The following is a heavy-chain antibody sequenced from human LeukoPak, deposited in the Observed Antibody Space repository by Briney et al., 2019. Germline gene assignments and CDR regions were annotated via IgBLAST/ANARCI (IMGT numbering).Heavy chain of an antibody. D-gene: IGHD4-23*01. Sequence: GGSLRLSCAASGFTFSSYAMSWVRQAPGKGLEWVSAISGSGGSTYYADSVKGRFTISRDNAKNSVFLQMNSLRAEDTAVYYCARSHDYGGHCFFDYWGQGTLVTVSS. V-gene: IGHV3-23*01. CDR3: ARSHDYGGHCFFDY. J-gene: IGHJ4*02. CDR1: GFTFSSYA. CDR2: ISGSGGST.